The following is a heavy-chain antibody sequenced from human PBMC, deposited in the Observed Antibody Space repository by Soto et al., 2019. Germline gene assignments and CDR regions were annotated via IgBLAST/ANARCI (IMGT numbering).Heavy chain of an antibody. Sequence: ASVKVSCKASGYSFKDHYMHWVRQAPGRGLEWVGIINPSGEHTNYAQQFRGRVAMTRDTSTSTAYMELRSLRSEDTAVYFCARISCKGRRCYFDFEHWGQGTLVIVSS. CDR3: ARISCKGRRCYFDFEH. CDR2: INPSGEHT. D-gene: IGHD2-15*01. V-gene: IGHV1-46*02. CDR1: GYSFKDHY. J-gene: IGHJ4*02.